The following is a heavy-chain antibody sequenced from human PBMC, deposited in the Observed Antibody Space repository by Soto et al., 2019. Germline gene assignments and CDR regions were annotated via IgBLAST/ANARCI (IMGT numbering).Heavy chain of an antibody. D-gene: IGHD1-26*01. CDR3: AREVGATYAFDI. V-gene: IGHV3-13*01. CDR2: IGTAGDT. CDR1: GFTFSSYD. Sequence: EVQLVESGGGLVQPGGSLRLSCAASGFTFSSYDMHWVRQATGKGLEWVSAIGTAGDTYYPGSVKCRFTISRENAKNSLYLQMNSLRAEDTAVYYCAREVGATYAFDIWGQGTMVTVSS. J-gene: IGHJ3*02.